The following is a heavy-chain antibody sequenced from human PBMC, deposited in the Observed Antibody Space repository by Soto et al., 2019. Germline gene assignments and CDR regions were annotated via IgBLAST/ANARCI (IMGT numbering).Heavy chain of an antibody. J-gene: IGHJ4*02. Sequence: ASVKVSCKASGYTFTGYYMHWVRQAPGQGLEWMGWINPNSGGTNYAQKFQGRVTMSRDTSISTAYMELSRLRSDDTAVYYCARVGIGRDGDNFPSYWGQGTLVTVSS. CDR3: ARVGIGRDGDNFPSY. CDR1: GYTFTGYY. V-gene: IGHV1-2*02. CDR2: INPNSGGT. D-gene: IGHD2-21*02.